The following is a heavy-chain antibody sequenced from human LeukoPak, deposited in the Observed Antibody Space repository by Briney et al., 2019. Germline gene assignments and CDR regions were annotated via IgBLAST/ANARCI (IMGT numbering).Heavy chain of an antibody. Sequence: PSETLSLTCTVSGGSISSYHWSWIRQPPGKGLEWIGYIYYSGSTNYNPSLKSRVTISVDTSKNQFSLKLSSVTAADTAVYYCARVGGYCSGGSCYYNYYYMDVWGKGTTVTVSS. D-gene: IGHD2-15*01. V-gene: IGHV4-59*01. CDR3: ARVGGYCSGGSCYYNYYYMDV. CDR2: IYYSGST. CDR1: GGSISSYH. J-gene: IGHJ6*03.